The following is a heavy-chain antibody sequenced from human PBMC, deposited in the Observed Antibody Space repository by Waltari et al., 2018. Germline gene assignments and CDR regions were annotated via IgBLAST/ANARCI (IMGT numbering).Heavy chain of an antibody. V-gene: IGHV3-7*04. CDR2: IKEDGSEG. CDR3: ARGPY. D-gene: IGHD2-21*01. J-gene: IGHJ6*02. CDR1: GFTFSSSW. Sequence: EVRLVESGGGLVQPGGSLRLSCAASGFTFSSSWMSWVRQAPGKGRGWVASIKEDGSEGYYVYSAKGRSTISRDNAKTSLFLQMNSLRVEDTAVYYCARGPYWGQGTTVTVSS.